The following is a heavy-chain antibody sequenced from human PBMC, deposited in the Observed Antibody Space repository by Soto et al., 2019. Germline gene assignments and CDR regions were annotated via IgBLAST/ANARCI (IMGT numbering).Heavy chain of an antibody. Sequence: SLRLSCAASGFTFSSYAMHWVRQAPGKGLEWVAVISYDGSNKYYADSVKGRFTISRDNSKNTLYLQMNSLRAEDTAVYYCARDGAAGRFEDYYYGMDVWGQGTTVTVSS. D-gene: IGHD6-13*01. J-gene: IGHJ6*02. CDR1: GFTFSSYA. CDR3: ARDGAAGRFEDYYYGMDV. V-gene: IGHV3-30-3*01. CDR2: ISYDGSNK.